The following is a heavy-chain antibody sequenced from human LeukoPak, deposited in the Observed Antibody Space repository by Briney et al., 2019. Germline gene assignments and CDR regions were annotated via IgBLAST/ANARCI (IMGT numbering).Heavy chain of an antibody. V-gene: IGHV4-4*07. CDR1: GGSISSYY. D-gene: IGHD3-22*01. CDR3: ARDVYYDSSGYYLSWFDP. J-gene: IGHJ5*02. Sequence: PSETLSLTCTVSGGSISSYYWGWIRQPAGKGLEWIGRIYTSGSTNYNPSLKSRVTMSVDTSKNQFSLKLSSVTAADTAVYYCARDVYYDSSGYYLSWFDPWGQGTLVTVSS. CDR2: IYTSGST.